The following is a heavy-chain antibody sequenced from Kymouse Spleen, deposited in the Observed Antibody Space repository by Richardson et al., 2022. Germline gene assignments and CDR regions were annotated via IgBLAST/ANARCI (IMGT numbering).Heavy chain of an antibody. CDR2: INHSGST. CDR3: ARGQLYGMDV. D-gene: IGHD2-2*02. CDR1: GGSFSGYY. V-gene: IGHV4-34*01. J-gene: IGHJ6*02. Sequence: QVQLQQWGAGLLKPSETLSLTCAVYGGSFSGYYWSWIRQPPGKGLEWIGEINHSGSTNYNPSLKSRVTISVDTSKNQFSLKLSSVTAADTAVYYCARGQLYGMDVWGQGTTVTVSS.